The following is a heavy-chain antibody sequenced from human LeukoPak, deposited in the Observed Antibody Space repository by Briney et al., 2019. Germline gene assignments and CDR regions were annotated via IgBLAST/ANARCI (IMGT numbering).Heavy chain of an antibody. CDR1: GYSISSGYY. Sequence: SETQSLTCAVSGYSISSGYYWGWIRQPPGKGLEWIGSIYHSGSTYYNPSLKSRVTISVDTSKNQFSLKLSSVTAADTAVYYCARDRGGNYMDVWGNGTTVTVSS. J-gene: IGHJ6*03. CDR2: IYHSGST. D-gene: IGHD2-15*01. CDR3: ARDRGGNYMDV. V-gene: IGHV4-38-2*02.